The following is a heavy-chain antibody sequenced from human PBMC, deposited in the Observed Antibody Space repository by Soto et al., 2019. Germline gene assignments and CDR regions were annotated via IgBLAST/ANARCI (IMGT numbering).Heavy chain of an antibody. D-gene: IGHD4-17*01. J-gene: IGHJ6*02. V-gene: IGHV1-2*02. Sequence: GASVKVSCKASGFTLTDSAVHWVRQAPGQGLEWMGWINPNSGGTNYAQKFQGRVTMTRDTSISTAYMELSRLRSDDTAVYYCAREKRSTTVTDYYYYGMDVWGQGTTVTVSS. CDR3: AREKRSTTVTDYYYYGMDV. CDR2: INPNSGGT. CDR1: GFTLTDSA.